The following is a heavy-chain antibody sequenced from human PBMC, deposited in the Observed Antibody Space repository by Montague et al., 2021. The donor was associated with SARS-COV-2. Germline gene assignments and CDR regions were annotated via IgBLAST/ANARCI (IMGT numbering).Heavy chain of an antibody. D-gene: IGHD3-16*02. CDR1: GDSIRSSGYY. Sequence: SETLSLTCSVSGDSIRSSGYYWGWIRQPPGKGLEWIGTVYYSGSTNYNPSLKSRVTMPVDTSKNQFSLELRSVTAADTAVYYCAGRGFVELWLNLGWFDPWGQGTLVTVSS. CDR2: VYYSGST. V-gene: IGHV4-39*01. J-gene: IGHJ5*02. CDR3: AGRGFVELWLNLGWFDP.